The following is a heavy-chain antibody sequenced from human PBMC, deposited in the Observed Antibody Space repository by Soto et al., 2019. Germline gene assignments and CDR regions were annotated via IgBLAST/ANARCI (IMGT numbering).Heavy chain of an antibody. Sequence: EAHLVESGGGLVQPGGSLRLSCAASGFTFSNYWIHWVRQAPGKGLVWVSRINSDGSSTNYADSVKGRFTISRDNAKNTVYLQMNSLRAEDTAMFYCASPARGSYGDYSWGQGTLVTVSP. J-gene: IGHJ4*02. D-gene: IGHD4-17*01. V-gene: IGHV3-74*01. CDR2: INSDGSST. CDR1: GFTFSNYW. CDR3: ASPARGSYGDYS.